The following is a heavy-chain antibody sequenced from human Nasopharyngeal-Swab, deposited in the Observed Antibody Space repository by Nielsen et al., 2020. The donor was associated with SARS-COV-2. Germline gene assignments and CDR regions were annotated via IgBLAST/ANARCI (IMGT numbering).Heavy chain of an antibody. Sequence: GESLKISCAASGFTFSTYAMTWVRQAPGKGLVWVSGINGNSRSITYADSVKGRFTISRDNSKNTVSLQMNSLRAEDSGLYFCAKDRDSGDDSEEYYHYYGMDVWGQGAPVTVSS. J-gene: IGHJ6*02. CDR3: AKDRDSGDDSEEYYHYYGMDV. CDR2: INGNSRSI. D-gene: IGHD5-12*01. CDR1: GFTFSTYA. V-gene: IGHV3-23*01.